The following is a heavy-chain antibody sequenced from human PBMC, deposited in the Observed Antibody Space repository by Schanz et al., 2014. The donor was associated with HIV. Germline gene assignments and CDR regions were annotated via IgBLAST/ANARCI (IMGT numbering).Heavy chain of an antibody. J-gene: IGHJ3*02. Sequence: QVQLVESGGGVVQPGRSLRLSCAASGFTFSNFAMHWVRQAPGKGLEWAAVIWYDGSYKYYADSVKGRFTISRDNPKNTRYLQMNSLRVEDTAVYYCARGYCGGDGCYLRYDPFDTWGHGTMTTISS. D-gene: IGHD2-21*01. CDR1: GFTFSNFA. CDR3: ARGYCGGDGCYLRYDPFDT. CDR2: IWYDGSYK. V-gene: IGHV3-33*01.